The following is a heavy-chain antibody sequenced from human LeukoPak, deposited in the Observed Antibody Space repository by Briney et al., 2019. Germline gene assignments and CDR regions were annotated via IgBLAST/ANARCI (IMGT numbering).Heavy chain of an antibody. V-gene: IGHV4-59*01. Sequence: SETLSLTCTVSGGSMRSYYWVWIRQPPGKGLEWIGYIYYSGSTDYNPSLKSRVTISVDTSKNQFSLKLTSVTAADSAVYSCARGASTGTTRYGIDVWGQGTTVTVSS. J-gene: IGHJ6*02. CDR3: ARGASTGTTRYGIDV. D-gene: IGHD1-1*01. CDR1: GGSMRSYY. CDR2: IYYSGST.